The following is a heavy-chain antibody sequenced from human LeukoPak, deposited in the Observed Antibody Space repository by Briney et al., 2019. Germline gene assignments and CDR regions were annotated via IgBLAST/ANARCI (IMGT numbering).Heavy chain of an antibody. CDR1: GFSLSTFGTG. J-gene: IGHJ4*02. CDR3: AHRQGNNFWSGYLFDY. V-gene: IGHV2-5*01. CDR2: IFWSGDR. D-gene: IGHD3-3*01. Sequence: SGPTLVKPTQTLTLTCTFSGFSLSTFGTGVGWIRQPPGKAPEWVGLIFWSGDRRYTPSLNDRLTITKDTSKNQVVLTMTNMDPVDTATYYCAHRQGNNFWSGYLFDYWGQGTLVTVSS.